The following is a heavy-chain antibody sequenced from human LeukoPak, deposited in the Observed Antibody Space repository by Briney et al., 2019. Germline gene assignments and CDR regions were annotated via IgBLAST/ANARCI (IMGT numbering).Heavy chain of an antibody. Sequence: PSETLSLTCTVSGGSISSSTYYWSWFRQPAGKGPEWIGRVFSTGSTNYNPSLNSRVTISVDTSKNQFSLKVNSVTAADTAVYYCARDWGSGLSDPWGQGTLVTVSS. D-gene: IGHD6-19*01. CDR3: ARDWGSGLSDP. V-gene: IGHV4-61*02. J-gene: IGHJ5*02. CDR2: VFSTGST. CDR1: GGSISSSTYY.